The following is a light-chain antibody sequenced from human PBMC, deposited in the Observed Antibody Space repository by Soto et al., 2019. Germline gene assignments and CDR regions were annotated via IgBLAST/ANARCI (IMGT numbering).Light chain of an antibody. V-gene: IGLV2-14*01. CDR1: SSDVGGYNY. CDR2: DVS. CDR3: YSYTSSSTVL. J-gene: IGLJ2*01. Sequence: QSALTQPASVSGSPGQSITISCTGISSDVGGYNYVSWYQQHPDKAPKLMIYDVSNRRSGVSNRFSGSKSGNTAPLTISGLQAEDEADYYCYSYTSSSTVLFGGGTKLTVL.